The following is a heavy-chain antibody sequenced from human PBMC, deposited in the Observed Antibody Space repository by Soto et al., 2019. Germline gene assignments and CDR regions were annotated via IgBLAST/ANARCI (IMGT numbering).Heavy chain of an antibody. CDR2: IKTKSDGGTT. CDR3: TTGGYYWNYDPIDY. J-gene: IGHJ4*02. D-gene: IGHD1-7*01. Sequence: EVQLVESGGGLVKPGGSLRLSCAASGFTFSFPNAWMTWVRQATGKGLEWVGRIKTKSDGGTTDYAAPVKGRFTISRDDSNNTLFLQMNSLKIEDSAVYYCTTGGYYWNYDPIDYWGQGTLVTVSS. CDR1: GFTFSFPNAW. V-gene: IGHV3-15*01.